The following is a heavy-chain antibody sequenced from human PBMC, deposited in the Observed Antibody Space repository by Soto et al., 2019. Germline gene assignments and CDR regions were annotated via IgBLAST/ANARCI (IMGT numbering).Heavy chain of an antibody. CDR2: IYPGGSDT. D-gene: IGHD3-22*01. CDR1: GYSFTSYW. J-gene: IGHJ6*02. Sequence: GESLKISCKGSGYSFTSYWIGWVRQMPGKGLEWMGIIYPGGSDTRYSPSFQGQVTISADKSISTAYLQWSSLKASDTAMYYCAREGSGYYSLYYGMDVWGQGTTVTVSS. CDR3: AREGSGYYSLYYGMDV. V-gene: IGHV5-51*01.